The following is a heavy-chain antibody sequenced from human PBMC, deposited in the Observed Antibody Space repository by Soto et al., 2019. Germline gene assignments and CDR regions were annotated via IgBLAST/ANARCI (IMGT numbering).Heavy chain of an antibody. J-gene: IGHJ4*02. CDR3: ARAGGLGAVAAAY. Sequence: QLQLQESGSGLVKPSQTLSLTCAVSGGSISSGGYSWSWIRQPPGKGLEWIGYIYHSGSTYYNPSRTSRVTVPVDRSKNQSSLKLSSVTAADTAVYYCARAGGLGAVAAAYWGQGTLVTVSS. CDR2: IYHSGST. CDR1: GGSISSGGYS. V-gene: IGHV4-30-2*01. D-gene: IGHD6-19*01.